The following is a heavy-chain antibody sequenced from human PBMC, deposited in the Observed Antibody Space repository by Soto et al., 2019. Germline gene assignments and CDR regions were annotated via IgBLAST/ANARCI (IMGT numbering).Heavy chain of an antibody. CDR1: GMTVSGKKY. Sequence: PVGSLRLSCAVVGMTVSGKKYVAWVRQAPGKGLEWVSGVYDADGKYYADSVKGRFTTSRDGSKTIVYLEMNDLGPEDTAIYYCATWLQREHAYDVWGQGTTVTVSS. CDR3: ATWLQREHAYDV. D-gene: IGHD1-1*01. CDR2: VYDADGK. V-gene: IGHV3-53*01. J-gene: IGHJ3*01.